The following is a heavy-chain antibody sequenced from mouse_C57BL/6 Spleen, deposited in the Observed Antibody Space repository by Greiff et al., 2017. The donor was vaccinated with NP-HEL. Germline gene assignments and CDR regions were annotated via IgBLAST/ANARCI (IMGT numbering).Heavy chain of an antibody. J-gene: IGHJ1*03. CDR3: ARAPIYYEYDGYFDV. CDR1: GYSITSGYY. CDR2: ISYDGSN. D-gene: IGHD2-4*01. V-gene: IGHV3-6*01. Sequence: EVKLVESGPGLVKPSQSLSLTCSVTGYSITSGYYWNWLRQFPGNKLEWMGYISYDGSNNYNPSLKNRISITRDTSKNQFFLKLNSVTTEDTAKYYGARAPIYYEYDGYFDVWGTGTTVTVSS.